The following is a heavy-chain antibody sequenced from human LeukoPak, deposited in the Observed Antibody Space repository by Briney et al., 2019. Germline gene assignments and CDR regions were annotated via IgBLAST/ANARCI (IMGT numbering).Heavy chain of an antibody. V-gene: IGHV3-23*01. CDR3: AKDGEMTTVRGYFDY. Sequence: PGGSLRLSCAASGFTFSSYAMSWVRQAPGKGLEWVSAIRGSGGNTYYADSVKGRFTISRDNSKNTLYLEMNSLRAEDTAVYYCAKDGEMTTVRGYFDYWGQGTLVTGSS. CDR2: IRGSGGNT. D-gene: IGHD4-11*01. J-gene: IGHJ4*02. CDR1: GFTFSSYA.